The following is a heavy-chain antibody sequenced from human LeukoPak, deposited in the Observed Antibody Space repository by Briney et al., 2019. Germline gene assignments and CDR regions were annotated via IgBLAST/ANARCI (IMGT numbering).Heavy chain of an antibody. D-gene: IGHD4-17*01. Sequence: GGSLRLSCAASGFTVTSKHMRWVRQAPGKGLECVSLFKNDGTPSYADSVKDRFFISRDDSRNTVYLQMNGLSAEDTAVYYCASRRGDYGEGELDYWGQGTLVTVSS. CDR1: GFTVTSKH. J-gene: IGHJ4*02. CDR2: FKNDGTP. CDR3: ASRRGDYGEGELDY. V-gene: IGHV3-66*01.